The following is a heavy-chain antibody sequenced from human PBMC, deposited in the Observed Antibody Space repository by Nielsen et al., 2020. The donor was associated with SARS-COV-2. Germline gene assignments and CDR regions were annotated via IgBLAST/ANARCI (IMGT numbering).Heavy chain of an antibody. V-gene: IGHV3-21*01. J-gene: IGHJ3*02. CDR2: ISSSSSYI. CDR1: GFTFSSYS. CDR3: ARAGEWFGEFDAFDI. Sequence: GESLKISCAASGFTFSSYSMNWVRQAPGKGLEWVSSISSSSSYIYYADSVKGRFTISRDNAKNSLYLQMNSLRAEDTAVYYCARAGEWFGEFDAFDIWGQGTMVTVSS. D-gene: IGHD3-10*01.